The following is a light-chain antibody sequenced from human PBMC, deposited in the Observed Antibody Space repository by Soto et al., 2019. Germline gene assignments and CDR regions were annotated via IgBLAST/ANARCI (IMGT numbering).Light chain of an antibody. Sequence: AIRMTQAPSSFSASTGDRVTITCRASQGISSYLAWYQQKPGKAPKLLVYAAYTLQSGVPSRFSGSGSGTDFTLTISCLQSEDFATYYCQQYYSYPPWTCGQGTKVDIK. CDR1: QGISSY. J-gene: IGKJ1*01. V-gene: IGKV1-8*01. CDR2: AAY. CDR3: QQYYSYPPWT.